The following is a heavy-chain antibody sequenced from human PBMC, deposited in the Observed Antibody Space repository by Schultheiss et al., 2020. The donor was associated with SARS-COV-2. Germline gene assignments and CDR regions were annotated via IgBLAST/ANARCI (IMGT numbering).Heavy chain of an antibody. Sequence: QTLSLTCTVSGGSISSYYWSWIRQPPGKGLEWIGYIYYSGSTNYNPSLKSRVTISVDTSKNQFSLKLSSVTAADTAVYYCARDNGYSSSWYVGPDAFDIWGQGTMVTVSS. CDR3: ARDNGYSSSWYVGPDAFDI. V-gene: IGHV4-59*01. J-gene: IGHJ3*02. CDR1: GGSISSYY. CDR2: IYYSGST. D-gene: IGHD6-13*01.